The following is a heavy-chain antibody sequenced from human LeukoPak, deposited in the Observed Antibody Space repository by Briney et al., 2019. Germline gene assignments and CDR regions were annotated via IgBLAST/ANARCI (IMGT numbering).Heavy chain of an antibody. CDR3: ARESIYDYPDGSSYFYYMDV. V-gene: IGHV4-4*07. J-gene: IGHJ6*03. CDR2: IYGSGAT. Sequence: KASETLSLTCRFSGDSMANAFWTWIRQPAGRGPEWIGRIYGSGATHYNPSLKSRITMSVDTSKNQFSLTLTSVTAADTAVYYCARESIYDYPDGSSYFYYMDVWGKGTTVTVSS. CDR1: GDSMANAF. D-gene: IGHD3-16*01.